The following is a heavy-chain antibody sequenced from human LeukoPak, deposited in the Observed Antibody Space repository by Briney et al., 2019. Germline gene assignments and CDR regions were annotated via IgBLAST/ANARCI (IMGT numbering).Heavy chain of an antibody. D-gene: IGHD3-16*01. CDR3: ARGGMKRLHV. Sequence: GGSLRLSCAASGFAFSRTTMSWVRQASGKGLEWVAKLKEDGTEEAYVDSVKGRFTISRDNAKYSLHLQMNSLRAADPAVYYCARGGMKRLHVWGHGTTVTVS. CDR1: GFAFSRTT. V-gene: IGHV3-7*01. J-gene: IGHJ6*02. CDR2: LKEDGTEE.